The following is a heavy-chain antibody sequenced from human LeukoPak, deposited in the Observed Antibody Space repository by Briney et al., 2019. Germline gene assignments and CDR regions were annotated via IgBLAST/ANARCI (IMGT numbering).Heavy chain of an antibody. D-gene: IGHD2-15*01. CDR2: IRSKAYGGTT. Sequence: GGSLRLSCTASGFTFGDYAMSWFRQAPGKGLEWVGFIRSKAYGGTTEYAASVKGRFTISRDDSKSIAYLQMNSLKTEDTAVYYCTRRSGGSCYDCNYWGQGALVTVSS. J-gene: IGHJ4*02. V-gene: IGHV3-49*03. CDR3: TRRSGGSCYDCNY. CDR1: GFTFGDYA.